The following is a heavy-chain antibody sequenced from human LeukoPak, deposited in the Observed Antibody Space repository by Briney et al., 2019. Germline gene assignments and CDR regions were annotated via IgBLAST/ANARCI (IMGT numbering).Heavy chain of an antibody. J-gene: IGHJ4*02. CDR1: GDSIRSYY. Sequence: SETLSLTCTVSGDSIRSYYWSWIRQPPGKGLEWIGYISDSGTTSYNPSLKSRVTISVDTSKNQFSLKLNSVTAADTAVYYCARDRSPGWVTTFEYWGQGTRVTVSS. CDR3: ARDRSPGWVTTFEY. CDR2: ISDSGTT. V-gene: IGHV4-59*01. D-gene: IGHD3-3*01.